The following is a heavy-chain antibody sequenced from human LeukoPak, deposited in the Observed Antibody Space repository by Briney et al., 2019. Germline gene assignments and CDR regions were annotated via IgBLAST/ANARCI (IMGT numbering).Heavy chain of an antibody. V-gene: IGHV3-7*03. D-gene: IGHD3-3*01. CDR1: GFTFTTYW. J-gene: IGHJ4*02. CDR2: IKQDGTEK. CDR3: AKGSTIFDYYFDY. Sequence: GESLRLSCAASGFTFTTYWMSWVRQAPGKGLEWVANIKQDGTEKYYVDSVKGRFTISRDNAKNSLYLQMNSLRVEDTAVYYCAKGSTIFDYYFDYWGQGTLVTVSS.